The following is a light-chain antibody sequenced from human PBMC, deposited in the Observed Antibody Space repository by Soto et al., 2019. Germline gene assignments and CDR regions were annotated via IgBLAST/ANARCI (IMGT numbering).Light chain of an antibody. CDR2: GAF. J-gene: IGKJ4*01. V-gene: IGKV3-15*01. CDR1: QSVSYN. Sequence: EIVMTQSPATLSVSPGETATLSCRASQSVSYNLAWYQQKPGQGPRLLIYGAFTRATGIPARFSGSGSGTEYTLNTSSLQSEDFEVYYCQQYKNWPPLTFGGGTKVEIK. CDR3: QQYKNWPPLT.